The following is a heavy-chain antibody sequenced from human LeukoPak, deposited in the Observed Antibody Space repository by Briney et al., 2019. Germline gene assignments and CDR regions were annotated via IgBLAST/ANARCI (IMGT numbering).Heavy chain of an antibody. V-gene: IGHV3-74*01. Sequence: GGSLRLSCAASGFTFSSYWMHWVRQAPGKGLVWVSRINSDGSSTSYADSVKGRFTISRDNAQNSLYLQMNSLRAEDTAVYYCARSQQLPLISHAFDIWGQGTLVTVSS. CDR2: INSDGSST. J-gene: IGHJ3*02. CDR1: GFTFSSYW. D-gene: IGHD5-18*01. CDR3: ARSQQLPLISHAFDI.